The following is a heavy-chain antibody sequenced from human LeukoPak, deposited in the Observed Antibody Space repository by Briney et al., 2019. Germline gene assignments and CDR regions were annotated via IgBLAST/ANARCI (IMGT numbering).Heavy chain of an antibody. CDR3: ARDSFRRSSTGSFDI. D-gene: IGHD3-22*01. V-gene: IGHV4-61*02. CDR2: IYTSGST. CDR1: GGSISSGTYY. Sequence: SGTPSLTCTVSGGSISSGTYYGSWIRQPAGKGLGWIGRIYTSGSTNYNPSLKSRVTLSLDTSKNQFSLNLSSVTAADTAVYYCARDSFRRSSTGSFDIWGQGTMVTVSS. J-gene: IGHJ3*02.